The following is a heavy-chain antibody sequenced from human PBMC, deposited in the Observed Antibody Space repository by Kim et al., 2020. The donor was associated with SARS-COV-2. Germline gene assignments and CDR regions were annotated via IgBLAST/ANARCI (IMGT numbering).Heavy chain of an antibody. CDR1: GGSISSSSYY. V-gene: IGHV4-39*01. CDR3: ARHQGGVACTFVDY. CDR2: IYYSGST. J-gene: IGHJ4*02. D-gene: IGHD6-19*01. Sequence: SETLSLTCTVSGGSISSSSYYWGWIRQPPGKGLEWIGSIYYSGSTYYNPSLKSRVTISVDTSKNQFSLKLSSVTAADTAVYYGARHQGGVACTFVDYWGQGTLVTVSS.